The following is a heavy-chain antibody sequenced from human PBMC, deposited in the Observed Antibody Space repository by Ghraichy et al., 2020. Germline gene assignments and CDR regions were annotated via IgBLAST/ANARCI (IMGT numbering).Heavy chain of an antibody. Sequence: ASVKVSCKASGYTFTSFGISWVRQAPGQGLEYMGWISAYNGDTNYAQRLQGRVTMTTDTSTTTAYMELRSLGSDDTAVYYCARDYYDSRRYYVSDYWGQGTLVTVSS. D-gene: IGHD3-22*01. J-gene: IGHJ4*02. V-gene: IGHV1-18*01. CDR2: ISAYNGDT. CDR1: GYTFTSFG. CDR3: ARDYYDSRRYYVSDY.